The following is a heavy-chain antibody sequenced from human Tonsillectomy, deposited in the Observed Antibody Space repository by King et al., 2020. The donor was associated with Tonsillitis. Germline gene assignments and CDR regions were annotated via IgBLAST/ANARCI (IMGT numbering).Heavy chain of an antibody. J-gene: IGHJ4*02. CDR3: ADYDFWSGYFDS. CDR1: GGSISSGGYY. V-gene: IGHV4-31*03. D-gene: IGHD3-3*01. CDR2: IYYSGST. Sequence: QLQESGPGLVKPSQPLSLTCTVSGGSISSGGYYWTWIRQHPGKGLEYIGYIYYSGSTYCNPSLKSRVTISVDTSKNQFSLKLRSVTAADTAVYYCADYDFWSGYFDSWGQGTLVTVSS.